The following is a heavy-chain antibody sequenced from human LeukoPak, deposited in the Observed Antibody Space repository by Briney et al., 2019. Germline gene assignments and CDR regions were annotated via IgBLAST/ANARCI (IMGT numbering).Heavy chain of an antibody. D-gene: IGHD4-17*01. V-gene: IGHV3-23*01. CDR2: ISGSGGST. CDR3: AKQSITVTTSNWFDP. CDR1: GFTFSSYA. Sequence: PGGSLRLSCTASGFTFSSYAMSWVRQAPGKGLEWVSAISGSGGSTYYADSVKGRFTISRDNSKNTLYLQMNSLRAEDTAVYYCAKQSITVTTSNWFDPWGQGTLVTVSS. J-gene: IGHJ5*02.